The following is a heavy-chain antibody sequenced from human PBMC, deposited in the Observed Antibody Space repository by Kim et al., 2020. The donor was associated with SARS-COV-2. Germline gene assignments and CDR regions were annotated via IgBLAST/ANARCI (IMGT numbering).Heavy chain of an antibody. CDR2: IYTSGST. D-gene: IGHD2-2*01. CDR1: GGSISSYY. V-gene: IGHV4-4*07. J-gene: IGHJ6*03. CDR3: ARDLESIVVVPAAREYYYYYYMDV. Sequence: SETLSLTCTVSGGSISSYYWSWIRQPAGKGLEWIGRIYTSGSTNYNPSLKSRVTMSVDTSKNQFSLKLSSVTAADTAVYYCARDLESIVVVPAAREYYYYYYMDVWGKGTTVTVSS.